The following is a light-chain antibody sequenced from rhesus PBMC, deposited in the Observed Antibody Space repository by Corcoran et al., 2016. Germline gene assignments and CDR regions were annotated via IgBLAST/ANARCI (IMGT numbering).Light chain of an antibody. CDR2: AVS. J-gene: IGKJ1*01. Sequence: DIQMTQSPSALSASVGDRVTISCRASQNIYRNLAWYQQKPGKAPKLLIYAVSNLQAGIPSRFSGSRSGPDFTLTISSLQPEDSATYSCPHYYDYPRTFGQGTKVEIK. CDR3: PHYYDYPRT. V-gene: IGKV1S12*01. CDR1: QNIYRN.